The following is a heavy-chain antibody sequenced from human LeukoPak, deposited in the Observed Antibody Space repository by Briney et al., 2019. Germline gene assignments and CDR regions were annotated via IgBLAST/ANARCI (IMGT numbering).Heavy chain of an antibody. D-gene: IGHD2-2*01. CDR2: MSPNSGNS. J-gene: IGHJ6*03. CDR1: GYTFTSYD. V-gene: IGHV1-8*01. CDR3: ARDGIVVVPAAMSNYYYYYMDV. Sequence: GASVKVSCKASGYTFTSYDINWVRQATGQGPEWMGWMSPNSGNSGYVQKFQGRVTMTRNTSITTAYMELSRLRSDDTAVYYCARDGIVVVPAAMSNYYYYYMDVWGKGTTVSVSS.